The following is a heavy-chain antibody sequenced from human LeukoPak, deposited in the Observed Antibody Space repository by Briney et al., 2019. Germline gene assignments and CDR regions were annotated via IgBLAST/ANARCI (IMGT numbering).Heavy chain of an antibody. CDR1: GFTFSDSA. Sequence: GGSLRLSCLPSGFTFSDSAVRWARQASGKVLEWVGRIRSKANSYAAVYAASVKGRFTLTRDDSKKKAYLQINSQKTKDTAVYYCTGCRRVRCSLDSIDFWGQGTLVTVPS. J-gene: IGHJ4*02. CDR2: IRSKANSYAA. CDR3: TGCRRVRCSLDSIDF. V-gene: IGHV3-73*01. D-gene: IGHD2-15*01.